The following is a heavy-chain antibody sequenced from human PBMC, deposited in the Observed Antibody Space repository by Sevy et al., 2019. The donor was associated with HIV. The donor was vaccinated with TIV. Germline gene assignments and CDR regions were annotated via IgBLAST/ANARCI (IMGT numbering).Heavy chain of an antibody. J-gene: IGHJ4*02. CDR3: AKDVPDQSWYDDFWSGSPCFDY. CDR1: GFTFGNYA. D-gene: IGHD3-3*01. CDR2: MSGRGGSP. V-gene: IGHV3-23*01. Sequence: GESLKISCAASGFTFGNYAMSWVRQAPGKGLEWVSGMSGRGGSPDHADSVKGRFTISRDNSKNTLYLQMISLRAEDTAIYYCAKDVPDQSWYDDFWSGSPCFDYWGRGTLVTVSS.